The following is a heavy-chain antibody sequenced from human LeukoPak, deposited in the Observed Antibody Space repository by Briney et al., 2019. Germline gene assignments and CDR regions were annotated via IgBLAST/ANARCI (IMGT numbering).Heavy chain of an antibody. CDR3: ARGGIRFIDY. D-gene: IGHD3-10*01. CDR1: GFTFSSYW. CDR2: INTDRSST. V-gene: IGHV3-74*01. Sequence: GGSLRLSCAASGFTFSSYWMYWVRQAPGKGLVWVSRINTDRSSTDYADSVKGRFTISRDNAKNTLYVQMNSLRAEDTAVYYCARGGIRFIDYWGQGTLVTVSS. J-gene: IGHJ4*02.